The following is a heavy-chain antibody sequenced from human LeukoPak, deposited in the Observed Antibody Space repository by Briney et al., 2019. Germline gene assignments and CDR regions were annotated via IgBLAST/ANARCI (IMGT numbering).Heavy chain of an antibody. D-gene: IGHD3-22*01. CDR1: GGSISSSSYY. CDR2: IYYSGST. V-gene: IGHV4-39*01. J-gene: IGHJ4*02. CDR3: ARRAVYYDSSGYAHSADY. Sequence: SETLSLTCTVSGGSISSSSYYWGWIRQPPGKGLEWIGSIYYSGSTYYNPSLKSRVTISVDTSKNQFSLKLSSVTAADTAVYYCARRAVYYDSSGYAHSADYWGQGTLVTVSS.